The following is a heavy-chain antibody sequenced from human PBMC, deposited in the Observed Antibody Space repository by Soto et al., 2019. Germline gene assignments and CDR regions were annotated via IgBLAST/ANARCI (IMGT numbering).Heavy chain of an antibody. D-gene: IGHD2-2*01. V-gene: IGHV1-2*04. CDR3: AILGDIVVVQAAMSHYGIDV. CDR2: INPNSGGT. Sequence: VASVKVSCKASGYTFTGYYMHWVRQAPGQGLEWMGWINPNSGGTNYAQKFQGWVTMTRDTSISTAYMELSRLRSEDTAVYYCAILGDIVVVQAAMSHYGIDVWGQGTTVTVYS. J-gene: IGHJ6*02. CDR1: GYTFTGYY.